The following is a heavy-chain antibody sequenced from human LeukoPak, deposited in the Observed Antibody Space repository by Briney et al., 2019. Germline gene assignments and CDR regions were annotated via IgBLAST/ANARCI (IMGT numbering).Heavy chain of an antibody. CDR3: ARNGGRWLQLGDYYGMDV. CDR1: GFTFSSYA. J-gene: IGHJ6*02. V-gene: IGHV3-30-3*01. CDR2: ISYDGGNK. D-gene: IGHD5-24*01. Sequence: GGSLRLSCAASGFTFSSYAMHWVRQAPGKGLEWVAVISYDGGNKYYADSVKGRFTISRDNSKNTLYLQMNSLRAEDTAVYYCARNGGRWLQLGDYYGMDVWGQGTTVTVSS.